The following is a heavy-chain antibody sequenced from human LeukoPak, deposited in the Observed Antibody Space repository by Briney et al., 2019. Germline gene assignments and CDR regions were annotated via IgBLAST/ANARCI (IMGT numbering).Heavy chain of an antibody. J-gene: IGHJ4*02. CDR2: IYYSGST. Sequence: SETLSLTCTVSGASISNYWSWIRQPPGRGLEWIGYIYYSGSTNYNPSLKSRVSISVDTSKNQFSLKLSSVTAADTAVYYCAKGGYAFDYWGQGTLVTVSS. D-gene: IGHD5-12*01. CDR3: AKGGYAFDY. CDR1: GASISNY. V-gene: IGHV4-59*01.